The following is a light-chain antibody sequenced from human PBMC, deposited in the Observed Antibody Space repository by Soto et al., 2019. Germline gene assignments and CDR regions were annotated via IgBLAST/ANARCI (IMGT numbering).Light chain of an antibody. CDR1: QSISNY. CDR2: AAS. V-gene: IGKV1-39*01. Sequence: DIQRTQSPSSLSASVGDRVTITCRARQSISNYLNWYQLKPGKVPKLLIYAASTLQTGVPSRFSGSGSGTDFTLTISSLQPEDSASYYCQQSYSSWATFGGGTKVDIK. CDR3: QQSYSSWAT. J-gene: IGKJ4*01.